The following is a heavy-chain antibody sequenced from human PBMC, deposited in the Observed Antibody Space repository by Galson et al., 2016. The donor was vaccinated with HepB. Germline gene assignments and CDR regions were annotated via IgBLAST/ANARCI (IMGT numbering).Heavy chain of an antibody. D-gene: IGHD5-12*01. CDR2: INSYGGNI. CDR3: VKERYSYGGVGKYFDY. Sequence: SLRLSCAASGFTFSTFTMHWVRQSPGKGLEYISSINSYGGNIFYADSVRGRFTISRDNSKNTLFLQLSSLRPEDTSIYYCVKERYSYGGVGKYFDYWGQGTLVTVSS. CDR1: GFTFSTFT. V-gene: IGHV3-64D*06. J-gene: IGHJ4*02.